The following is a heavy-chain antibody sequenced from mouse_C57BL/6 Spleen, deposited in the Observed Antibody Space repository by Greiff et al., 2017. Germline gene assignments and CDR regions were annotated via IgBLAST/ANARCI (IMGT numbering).Heavy chain of an antibody. CDR1: GFNFKDYY. D-gene: IGHD1-1*01. Sequence: EVQLQQSGAELVKPGASVKLSCTASGFNFKDYYMHWVKQRTEQGLEWIGRIDPEDGETKYDPKFQGKATITADTSSNTAYLQLHSLPSEDTAVYYCAVITTVDVWGTGTTVTVSS. V-gene: IGHV14-2*01. J-gene: IGHJ1*03. CDR3: AVITTVDV. CDR2: IDPEDGET.